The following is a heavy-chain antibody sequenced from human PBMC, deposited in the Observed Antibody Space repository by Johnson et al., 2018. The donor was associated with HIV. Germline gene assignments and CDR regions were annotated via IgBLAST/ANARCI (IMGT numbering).Heavy chain of an antibody. J-gene: IGHJ3*02. CDR1: GFTLNSYG. CDR2: IRYDGSNP. Sequence: QMLLVESGGGVVQPGGSLRLSCAASGFTLNSYGMHWVRQAPGKGLEWVAFIRYDGSNPYYGDSMKGRLTISRANSKNTLYLQLNSLRAEDTAVYYCAREFARFLEWFQTDGRAFDIWGQGTMVTVSS. CDR3: AREFARFLEWFQTDGRAFDI. D-gene: IGHD3-3*01. V-gene: IGHV3-30*02.